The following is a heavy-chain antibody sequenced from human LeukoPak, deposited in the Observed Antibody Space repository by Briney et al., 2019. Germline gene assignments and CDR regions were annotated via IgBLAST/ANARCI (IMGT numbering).Heavy chain of an antibody. CDR2: INPSDGAT. D-gene: IGHD4-23*01. J-gene: IGHJ6*03. Sequence: GASVKVSCKASGYTFTTYYIHWVRQARGRGLEWMGMINPSDGATTYAQKFQGRGTMTRDMSTTTVYMDVRTLRSKDKAGYFCAREQTGGVGGNLGGLFASYHTYYYMDVWGRGTTVTVSS. V-gene: IGHV1-46*01. CDR1: GYTFTTYY. CDR3: AREQTGGVGGNLGGLFASYHTYYYMDV.